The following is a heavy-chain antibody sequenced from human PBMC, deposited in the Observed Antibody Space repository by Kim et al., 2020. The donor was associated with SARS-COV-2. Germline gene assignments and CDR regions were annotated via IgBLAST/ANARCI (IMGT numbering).Heavy chain of an antibody. D-gene: IGHD6-6*01. CDR3: ARDRPQYFDAFDI. CDR2: IWYDGSNK. J-gene: IGHJ3*02. V-gene: IGHV3-33*01. Sequence: GGSLRLSCAASGFTFSSYGMHWVRQAPGKGLEWVAVIWYDGSNKYYADSVKGRFTISRDNSKNTLYLQMNSLRAEDTAVYYCARDRPQYFDAFDIWGQGTMVTVSS. CDR1: GFTFSSYG.